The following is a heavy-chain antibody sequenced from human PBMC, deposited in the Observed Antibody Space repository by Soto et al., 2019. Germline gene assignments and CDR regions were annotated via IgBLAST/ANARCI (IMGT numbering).Heavy chain of an antibody. J-gene: IGHJ6*02. D-gene: IGHD6-6*01. CDR1: GDRFTSYW. CDR2: IDPSDSYT. V-gene: IGHV5-10-1*01. Sequence: GESLKISCKGSGDRFTSYWNRWVRQMPGKGLEWRGRIDPSDSYTHYSPSPQGHVTISADKSTTTAYVQWSRLKASDTAMYYCAILPIAACPVVQTPHNPYYYGMDVWGQGTTVTVSS. CDR3: AILPIAACPVVQTPHNPYYYGMDV.